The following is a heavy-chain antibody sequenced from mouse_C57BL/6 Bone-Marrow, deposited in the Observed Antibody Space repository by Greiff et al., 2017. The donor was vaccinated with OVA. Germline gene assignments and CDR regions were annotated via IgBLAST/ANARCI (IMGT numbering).Heavy chain of an antibody. Sequence: EVQVVESGGGLVQPGGSLKLSCAASGFTFSDYYMYWVRQTPEKRLEWVAYISNGGGSTYYPDTVKGRFTISRDNAKNTLYLQMSRLKSEDTAMYYCATRFFTTVVAPYAMDYWGQGTSVTVSS. J-gene: IGHJ4*01. CDR2: ISNGGGST. V-gene: IGHV5-12*01. CDR3: ATRFFTTVVAPYAMDY. CDR1: GFTFSDYY. D-gene: IGHD1-1*01.